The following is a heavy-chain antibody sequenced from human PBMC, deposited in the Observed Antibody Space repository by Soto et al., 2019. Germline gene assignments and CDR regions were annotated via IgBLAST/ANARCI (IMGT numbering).Heavy chain of an antibody. Sequence: ASVKVSCKASGYTFTGYYMHWVRQAPGQGLEWMGWINPNSGGTNYAQKFQGRVTMTRDTSISTAYMELSRLRSDDTAVYYCARGGDVDKGFDGMDVWGQGTTVTV. D-gene: IGHD5-12*01. J-gene: IGHJ6*02. CDR2: INPNSGGT. V-gene: IGHV1-2*02. CDR3: ARGGDVDKGFDGMDV. CDR1: GYTFTGYY.